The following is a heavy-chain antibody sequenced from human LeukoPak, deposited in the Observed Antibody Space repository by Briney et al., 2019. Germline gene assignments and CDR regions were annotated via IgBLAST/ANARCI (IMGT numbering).Heavy chain of an antibody. D-gene: IGHD2-2*01. CDR2: IKQDGSEK. CDR1: GFTFSTSW. CDR3: AREDPPAADHYYYYGMDV. V-gene: IGHV3-7*01. J-gene: IGHJ6*02. Sequence: GGSLRLSCAASGFTFSTSWMTWVRQAPGKGLEWVANIKQDGSEKYYVDSVKGRFAVSRDNAKNSLYLQMNSLRAEDTAVYYCAREDPPAADHYYYYGMDVWGQGTTVTVSS.